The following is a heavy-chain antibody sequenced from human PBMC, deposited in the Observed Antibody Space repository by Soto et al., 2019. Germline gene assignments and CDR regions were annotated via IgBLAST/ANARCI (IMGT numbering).Heavy chain of an antibody. J-gene: IGHJ6*03. Sequence: QVQLQESGPGLVKPSETLSLTCTVSGGSISNYYWILIRQPQGKGLEWIGSIYDSGFTNYKPSLKSLVAISLDASQNQFSMRLTSVTAAETAVYYCARGVYCSGRTCTLYHYHYYSMAVWGKGTTVTVSS. D-gene: IGHD2-15*01. V-gene: IGHV4-59*01. CDR3: ARGVYCSGRTCTLYHYHYYSMAV. CDR2: IYDSGFT. CDR1: GGSISNYY.